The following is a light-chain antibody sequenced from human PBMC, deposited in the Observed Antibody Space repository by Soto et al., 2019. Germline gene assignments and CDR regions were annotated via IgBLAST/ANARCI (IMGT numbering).Light chain of an antibody. CDR3: LLCYSGPWV. V-gene: IGLV7-46*01. CDR2: DTS. CDR1: TGSVTSGHN. J-gene: IGLJ3*02. Sequence: QAVVTQEPSLTVSPGGTVSLTCGSSTGSVTSGHNAYWFQQKPGQAPRTLIYDTSNKHSWTPARFSGSLLGGKAALTLSGAQREDEAEYYCLLCYSGPWVFGGGTQLTVL.